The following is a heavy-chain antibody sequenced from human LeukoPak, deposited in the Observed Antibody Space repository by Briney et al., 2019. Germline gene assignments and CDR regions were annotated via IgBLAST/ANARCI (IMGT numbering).Heavy chain of an antibody. CDR1: GFSFSDYG. V-gene: IGHV3-30*02. D-gene: IGHD5-12*01. CDR2: IRYDGSNK. CDR3: AKTLLIRLPGDYYMDV. J-gene: IGHJ6*03. Sequence: GGSLRLSCVASGFSFSDYGVHWVRQAPGKGLEWVAFIRYDGSNKYYADSVKGRFTISRDNSKNTLYLQMNSLRAEDTAVYYCAKTLLIRLPGDYYMDVWGKGTTVTVSS.